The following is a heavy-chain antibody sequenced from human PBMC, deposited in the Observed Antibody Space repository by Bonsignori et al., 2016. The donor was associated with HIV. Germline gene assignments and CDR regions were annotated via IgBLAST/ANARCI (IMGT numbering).Heavy chain of an antibody. Sequence: VRQAPGKGLEWVSGTSGFGGSTYYADSVKGRFTISRDNSKNTLYLEINSLRAADTAVYYCAKEGRGYYDSYWYFDLWGRGTLVTVSS. D-gene: IGHD1-26*01. CDR2: TSGFGGST. J-gene: IGHJ2*01. V-gene: IGHV3-23*01. CDR3: AKEGRGYYDSYWYFDL.